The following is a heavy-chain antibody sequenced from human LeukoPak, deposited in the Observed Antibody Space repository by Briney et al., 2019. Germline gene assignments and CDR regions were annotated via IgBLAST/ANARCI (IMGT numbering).Heavy chain of an antibody. CDR2: IDYSGST. J-gene: IGHJ3*02. CDR3: ARDRRRELLHAFDI. Sequence: SETLSLTCTVPGGTISRYFWGSIRQPPGKGLEWIAYIDYSGSTNYNPSLKSRLTISLDASKNQFSLKLSSVTAADTAVYYCARDRRRELLHAFDIWGQGTMVTVSS. D-gene: IGHD1-26*01. CDR1: GGTISRYF. V-gene: IGHV4-59*01.